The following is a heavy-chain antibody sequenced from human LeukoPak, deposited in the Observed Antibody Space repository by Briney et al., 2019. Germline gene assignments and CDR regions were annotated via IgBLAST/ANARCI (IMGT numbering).Heavy chain of an antibody. J-gene: IGHJ4*02. CDR2: MSSGSRYI. CDR1: GFTFRSYA. D-gene: IGHD3-3*01. Sequence: PGGSLRLSCAASGFTFRSYAMTWVRQAPGKGLAWVSSMSSGSRYIYYADSVRGRFTISRDNAKNSLYLLMNSLRAEDTAVYYCTRDRPTGASRVFVVQWGQGTLVTVSS. CDR3: TRDRPTGASRVFVVQ. V-gene: IGHV3-21*01.